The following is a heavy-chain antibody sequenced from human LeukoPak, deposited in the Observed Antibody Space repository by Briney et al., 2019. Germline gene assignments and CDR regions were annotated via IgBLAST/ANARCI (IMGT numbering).Heavy chain of an antibody. CDR3: AKGGKGFPLGLRFDS. V-gene: IGHV4-39*07. CDR1: GGSISSSTYY. J-gene: IGHJ4*02. CDR2: IYYSGST. D-gene: IGHD2-21*01. Sequence: SETLSLTCTVSGGSISSSTYYWGWIRQPPGKGLEWIGSIYYSGSTYYNPSLKSRVTISVDTSKNQFSLKLTSLTAADTAVYYCAKGGKGFPLGLRFDSWGQGTLVSVSS.